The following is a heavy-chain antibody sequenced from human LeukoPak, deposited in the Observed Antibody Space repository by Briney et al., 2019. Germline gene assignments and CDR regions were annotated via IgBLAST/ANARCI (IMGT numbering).Heavy chain of an antibody. CDR3: ARSGWPYYFDY. CDR2: IHSDGSST. Sequence: GGSLRLSFAASRFTFSSYWMHWVRQAPGKGLVWVSRIHSDGSSTSYADSVRGRFTISRDDAKSTLYLQMNSLRAEDTAVYYCARSGWPYYFDYWGQGTLVTVSS. CDR1: RFTFSSYW. J-gene: IGHJ4*02. V-gene: IGHV3-74*01. D-gene: IGHD3-22*01.